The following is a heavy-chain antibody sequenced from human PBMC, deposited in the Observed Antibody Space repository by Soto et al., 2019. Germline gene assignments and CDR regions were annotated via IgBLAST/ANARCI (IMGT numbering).Heavy chain of an antibody. Sequence: LRLSCAASGFTFSSYAMSWVRQAPGKGLEWVSAISGSGGSTYYADSVKGRFTISRDNSKNTLYLQMNSLRAEDTAVYYCAKWLSYDFWSGYYNRYYYYGMDVWGQGTTVTVSS. CDR2: ISGSGGST. CDR3: AKWLSYDFWSGYYNRYYYYGMDV. CDR1: GFTFSSYA. D-gene: IGHD3-3*01. V-gene: IGHV3-23*01. J-gene: IGHJ6*02.